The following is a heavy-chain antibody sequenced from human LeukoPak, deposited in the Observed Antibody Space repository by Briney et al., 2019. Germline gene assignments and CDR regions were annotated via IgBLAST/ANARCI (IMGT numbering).Heavy chain of an antibody. CDR3: ARGPLIPGIAAAGYDY. Sequence: SVKVSCKASGYTFTSYFMQWVRQAPGRGLEWMGGIIPIFGTANYAQKFQGRVTNTTDESTSTAYMELSSLRSEDTAVYYCARGPLIPGIAAAGYDYWGQGTLVTVSS. CDR2: IIPIFGTA. CDR1: GYTFTSYF. J-gene: IGHJ4*02. D-gene: IGHD6-13*01. V-gene: IGHV1-69*05.